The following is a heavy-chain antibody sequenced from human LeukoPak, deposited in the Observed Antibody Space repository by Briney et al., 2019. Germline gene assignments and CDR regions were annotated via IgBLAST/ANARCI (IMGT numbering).Heavy chain of an antibody. Sequence: ASVKVSCKASGYTFTSYDINWVRQATGQGLEWMGWMNPNSGNTGYAQKFQGRVTMTRNTSISTAYMELSSLRSEDTAVYYCARGGSPLSTYYYYYGMDVWGQGTTVTVSS. CDR1: GYTFTSYD. J-gene: IGHJ6*02. CDR3: ARGGSPLSTYYYYYGMDV. V-gene: IGHV1-8*01. CDR2: MNPNSGNT.